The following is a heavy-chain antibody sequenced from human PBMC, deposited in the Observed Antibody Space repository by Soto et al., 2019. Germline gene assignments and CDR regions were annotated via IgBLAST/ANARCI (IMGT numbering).Heavy chain of an antibody. CDR2: IYSGGST. CDR3: ARDLMVRGVWIDY. V-gene: IGHV3-53*01. Sequence: EVQLVESGGGLIQPGGSLRLSCAASGFTVSSNYMSWVRQAPGKGLEWVSVIYSGGSTYYADSVKGRFTISRDNSKNTLYLQMTSLRAEDTAVYYCARDLMVRGVWIDYWGQGTLVTVSS. J-gene: IGHJ4*02. D-gene: IGHD3-10*01. CDR1: GFTVSSNY.